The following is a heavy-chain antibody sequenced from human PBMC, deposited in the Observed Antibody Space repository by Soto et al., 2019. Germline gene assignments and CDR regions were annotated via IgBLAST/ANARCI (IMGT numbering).Heavy chain of an antibody. CDR2: IYSGGST. V-gene: IGHV3-53*04. CDR3: AREVGHGWFDP. Sequence: EVQLGESGGGLVQPGGSLRLSCAASGFTVSSNYMSWVRQAPWKGLEWVSVIYSGGSTYYADSVKGRFTISRHNSKNTLYLQMNSLRAEDTAVYYCAREVGHGWFDPWGQGTLVTVSS. CDR1: GFTVSSNY. J-gene: IGHJ5*02.